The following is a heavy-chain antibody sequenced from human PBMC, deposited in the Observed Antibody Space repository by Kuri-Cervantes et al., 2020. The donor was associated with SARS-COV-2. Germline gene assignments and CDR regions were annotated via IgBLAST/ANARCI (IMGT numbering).Heavy chain of an antibody. Sequence: GGSLRLSCAASGFTFSSYAMHWVRQAPGKGLEWVAVISYDGSNKYYADSVKGRFTISRDNSKNTLYLQMNSLRAEDTAVYYCARLGATKGSYYYGVDVWGQGTTVTVSS. CDR2: ISYDGSNK. CDR1: GFTFSSYA. J-gene: IGHJ6*02. CDR3: ARLGATKGSYYYGVDV. V-gene: IGHV3-30-3*01. D-gene: IGHD1-26*01.